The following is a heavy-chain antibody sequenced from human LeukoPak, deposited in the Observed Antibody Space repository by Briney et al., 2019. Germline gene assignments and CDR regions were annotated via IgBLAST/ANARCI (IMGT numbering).Heavy chain of an antibody. Sequence: SETLSLTCAVYGGSFSGYYWSWIRQPPGKGLEWIGEINYSGSTNYNPSLKSRVTISVDTSKNQSSLKLSSVTAADTAVYYCARLGVRLARSRFDYWGQGTLVTVSS. CDR1: GGSFSGYY. D-gene: IGHD3-10*01. J-gene: IGHJ4*02. V-gene: IGHV4-34*01. CDR2: INYSGST. CDR3: ARLGVRLARSRFDY.